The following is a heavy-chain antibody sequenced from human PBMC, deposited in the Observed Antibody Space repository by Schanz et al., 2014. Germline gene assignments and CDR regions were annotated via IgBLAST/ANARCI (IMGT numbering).Heavy chain of an antibody. V-gene: IGHV3-23*04. J-gene: IGHJ4*02. CDR3: AKEISDTSGKDDY. CDR2: ISGSGGDDT. D-gene: IGHD3-22*01. CDR1: GFSFGTYA. Sequence: VQVVQSGGGLVKPGGSLRLSCAASGFSFGTYAMSWVRQAPGKGLLWVSSISGSGGDDTYYADSVKGRFTISRDNSKNALFLQMNSLRVEESAIYYCAKEISDTSGKDDYWGQGTLVTVSS.